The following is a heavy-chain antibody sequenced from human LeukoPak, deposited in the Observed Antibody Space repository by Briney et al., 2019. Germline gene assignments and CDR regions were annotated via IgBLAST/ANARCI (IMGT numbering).Heavy chain of an antibody. J-gene: IGHJ5*02. CDR3: AIEQSSSWYRDWFDP. V-gene: IGHV4-4*07. Sequence: SETLSLTCTVSGGSISSYYWSWIRQPAGKGLEWIGRIYTSGSTNYNPSLKSRVTMSVDTSKNQFSLKLSSVTAADTAVYYCAIEQSSSWYRDWFDPWGQGTLVTVSS. CDR1: GGSISSYY. CDR2: IYTSGST. D-gene: IGHD6-13*01.